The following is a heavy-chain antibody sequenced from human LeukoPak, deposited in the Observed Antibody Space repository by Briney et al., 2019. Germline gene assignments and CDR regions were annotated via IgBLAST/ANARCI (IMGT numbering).Heavy chain of an antibody. D-gene: IGHD1-1*01. CDR1: GYSFTSHY. CDR3: ARAADWNDVFNY. Sequence: ASVKVSCKASGYSFTSHYLHWLRQAPGQGLEWMGIINPSDGSASYSPKFQGRVTLTRDTSTSTVYMELSSLTFEDTAVYYCARAADWNDVFNYWGQGTLVIASS. J-gene: IGHJ4*02. V-gene: IGHV1-46*01. CDR2: INPSDGSA.